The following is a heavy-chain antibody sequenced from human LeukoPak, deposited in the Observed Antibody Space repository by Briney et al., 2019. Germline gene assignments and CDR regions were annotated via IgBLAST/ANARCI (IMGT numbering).Heavy chain of an antibody. D-gene: IGHD1-26*01. J-gene: IGHJ4*02. Sequence: GGSLRLSCAASGFTFSRYWMSWVRQAPGKGLEWVANIKEDGSDKYYVDSVKGRFTISRDNAKNSLYLQMNSLRAEDTAVYYCARDGRYSGSYDYWGQGTLVTVSS. CDR2: IKEDGSDK. V-gene: IGHV3-7*01. CDR3: ARDGRYSGSYDY. CDR1: GFTFSRYW.